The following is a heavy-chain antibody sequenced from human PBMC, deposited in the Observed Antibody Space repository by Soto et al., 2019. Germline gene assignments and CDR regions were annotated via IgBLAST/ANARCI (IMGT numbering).Heavy chain of an antibody. CDR1: GGSISSYY. D-gene: IGHD6-13*01. J-gene: IGHJ6*03. V-gene: IGHV4-59*12. CDR2: IYYSGST. Sequence: SETLSLTCTVSGGSISSYYWSWIRQPPGKGLEWIGYIYYSGSTYYNPSLKSRVTISVDTSKNQFSLKLSSVTAADTAEYYCARDIAAAGDDYYYYYMDVWGKGTTVTVSS. CDR3: ARDIAAAGDDYYYYYMDV.